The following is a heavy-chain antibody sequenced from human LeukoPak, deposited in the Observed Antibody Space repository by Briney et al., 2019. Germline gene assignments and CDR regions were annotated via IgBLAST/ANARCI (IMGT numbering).Heavy chain of an antibody. J-gene: IGHJ1*01. Sequence: GGSLRLACAASGFTVNNNRMGWVRQAPGKGLEWVSITYSGGSTYYADSVRGRFTVSRDDSKNTLYLQMNSLTAEDTAVYYCARERSGAYPEHWGHGTLATVSS. CDR3: ARERSGAYPEH. D-gene: IGHD7-27*01. CDR2: TYSGGST. V-gene: IGHV3-53*01. CDR1: GFTVNNNR.